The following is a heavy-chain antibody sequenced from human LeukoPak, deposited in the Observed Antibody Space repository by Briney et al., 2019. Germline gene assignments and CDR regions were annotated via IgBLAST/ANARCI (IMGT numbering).Heavy chain of an antibody. Sequence: SVKVSSKASGGTFSSYAISWVRQAPGQGLEWMGRIIPIFGIANHAQKFQGRVTITADKSTSTAYMELSSLRSEDTAVYYCARDYVEMATIFPKYFQHWGQGTLVTVSS. D-gene: IGHD5-24*01. CDR2: IIPIFGIA. J-gene: IGHJ1*01. CDR1: GGTFSSYA. V-gene: IGHV1-69*04. CDR3: ARDYVEMATIFPKYFQH.